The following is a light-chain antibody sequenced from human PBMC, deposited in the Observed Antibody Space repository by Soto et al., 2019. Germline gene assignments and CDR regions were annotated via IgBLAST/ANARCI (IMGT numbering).Light chain of an antibody. V-gene: IGLV2-11*01. CDR3: CSYPGSHTWV. CDR2: DVS. CDR1: SSDIGAYIY. J-gene: IGLJ3*02. Sequence: QSALTQPPSASGSPGQSVTISCTGTSSDIGAYIYVSWYQQHPGKAPKVMIYDVSKRPSGVPDRFSGSKSGNTASLTISGLQAEDEADYYCCSYPGSHTWVFGGGTKLTVL.